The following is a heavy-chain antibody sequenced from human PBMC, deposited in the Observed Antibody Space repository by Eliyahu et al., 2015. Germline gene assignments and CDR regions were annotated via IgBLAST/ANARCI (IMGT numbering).Heavy chain of an antibody. J-gene: IGHJ4*02. D-gene: IGHD6-19*01. V-gene: IGHV3-23*04. CDR2: ISGSGNTK. CDR3: AKIRRTNSGGLGSYDF. CDR1: GFTFXSYA. Sequence: EVQLVESGGGLVQPGGSLRLSCAASGFTFXSYAMYWVRQAPGKGLEWVSGISGSGNTKHYADSVKGRFTISRDNSKNTLSLQMNGLRDDDTAVYYCAKIRRTNSGGLGSYDFWGQGTLVTVSS.